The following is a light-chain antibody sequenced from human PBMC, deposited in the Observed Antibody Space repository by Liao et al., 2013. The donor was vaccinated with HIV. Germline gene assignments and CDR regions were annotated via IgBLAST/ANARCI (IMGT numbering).Light chain of an antibody. CDR1: NIGSKS. CDR2: YDS. J-gene: IGLJ2*01. CDR3: QAWDSSNVV. Sequence: SYELTQPPSVSVAPGKTARITCGGNNIGSKSVHWYQQKPGQAPVLVIYYDSKRPSGIPERFSGSNSGNTATLTISGTQAMDEADYYCQAWDSSNVVFGGGTKLTVL. V-gene: IGLV3-21*01.